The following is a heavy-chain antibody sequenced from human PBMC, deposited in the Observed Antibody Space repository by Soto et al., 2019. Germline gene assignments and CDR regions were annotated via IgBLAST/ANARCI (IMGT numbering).Heavy chain of an antibody. D-gene: IGHD3-9*01. J-gene: IGHJ4*02. Sequence: ASVKVSCKASGYTFTSYAMHWVRQAPGQRLEWMGWINAGNGNTKYSQKFQGRVTITRDTSASTAYMELSSLRSEDTAVYYCAGGYDILTGYHTAFDYWGQGTLVTVSS. CDR1: GYTFTSYA. CDR3: AGGYDILTGYHTAFDY. CDR2: INAGNGNT. V-gene: IGHV1-3*01.